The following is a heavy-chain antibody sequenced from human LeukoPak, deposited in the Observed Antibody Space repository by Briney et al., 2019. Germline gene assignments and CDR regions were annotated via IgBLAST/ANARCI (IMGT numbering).Heavy chain of an antibody. V-gene: IGHV4-4*02. CDR3: SRESGPFCPFGY. D-gene: IGHD1-26*01. CDR1: GGSISSSNW. Sequence: SETLSLTCAVSGGSISSSNWWTWVRQPSGKGLEWIGEIYHSGSTNYNPSLNGRVTMSLDKSSNQLSLHLTSVTAADTATYFCSRESGPFCPFGYWGQGTLVIVSS. CDR2: IYHSGST. J-gene: IGHJ4*02.